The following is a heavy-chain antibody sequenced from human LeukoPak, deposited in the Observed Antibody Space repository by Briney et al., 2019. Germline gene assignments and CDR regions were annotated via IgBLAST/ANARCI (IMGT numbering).Heavy chain of an antibody. Sequence: SETLSLTCTASGGSISSSSYYWGWIRQPPGKGLEWIGSIYYSGSTYYNPSLKSRVTISVDTSKNQFSLKLSSVTAADTAVYYCGALPRGPVVVISSEGYWGQGTLVTVSS. CDR3: GALPRGPVVVISSEGY. V-gene: IGHV4-39*07. CDR1: GGSISSSSYY. J-gene: IGHJ4*02. CDR2: IYYSGST. D-gene: IGHD3-22*01.